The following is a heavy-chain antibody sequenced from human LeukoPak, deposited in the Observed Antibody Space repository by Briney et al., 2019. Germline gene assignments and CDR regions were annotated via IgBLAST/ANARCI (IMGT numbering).Heavy chain of an antibody. Sequence: SETLSLTCTVSGGSISGYYWSWIRQPPGKGLEWIGYIYYSGSTNYNPSLKSRVTISVDTSKNQFSLKLSSVTAADTAVYYCARTPYDFWSGYYTYYFDYWGQGTLVTVSS. V-gene: IGHV4-59*01. CDR3: ARTPYDFWSGYYTYYFDY. CDR2: IYYSGST. J-gene: IGHJ4*02. CDR1: GGSISGYY. D-gene: IGHD3-3*01.